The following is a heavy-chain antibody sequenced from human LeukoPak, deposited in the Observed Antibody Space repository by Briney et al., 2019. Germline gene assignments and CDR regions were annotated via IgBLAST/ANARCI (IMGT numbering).Heavy chain of an antibody. CDR1: GFTFRSYE. Sequence: GGSLRLSCEDSGFTFRSYEMNWVRQAPGKGLEWIAYLSSSGSAFSYADSVKGRFTISRDNSKNTLYLQMNSLRAEDTAVYYCAKDRITMVRGVFFDYWGQGTLVTVSS. J-gene: IGHJ4*02. CDR3: AKDRITMVRGVFFDY. D-gene: IGHD3-10*01. V-gene: IGHV3-48*03. CDR2: LSSSGSAF.